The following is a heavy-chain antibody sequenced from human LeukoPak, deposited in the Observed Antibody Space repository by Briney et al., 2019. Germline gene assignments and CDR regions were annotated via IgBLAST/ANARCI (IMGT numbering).Heavy chain of an antibody. V-gene: IGHV3-23*01. Sequence: GGSLRLSCAASGFTFSSYAMSWVRQAPGKGLEWVSAMSGRGGSTYYADSVKGRFTISRDNSKNTVYVQMNSLRAEDTAVYYCAKDRRITIFGVVRDAFDIWGQGTMVTVSS. CDR3: AKDRRITIFGVVRDAFDI. CDR2: MSGRGGST. D-gene: IGHD3-3*01. CDR1: GFTFSSYA. J-gene: IGHJ3*02.